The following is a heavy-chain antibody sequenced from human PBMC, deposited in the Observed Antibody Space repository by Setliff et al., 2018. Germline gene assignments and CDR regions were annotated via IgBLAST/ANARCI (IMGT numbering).Heavy chain of an antibody. J-gene: IGHJ4*02. Sequence: SETLSLTCTVSGGSISSGGYYWSWIRQPPGKGLEWIGEINHSGSTNYNPSLKSRVTISVDTSKNQFSLKLSSVTAADTAVYYCARTPDGFLGDGYNLNTLGYFDSWGQGTLVTVSS. V-gene: IGHV4-39*07. D-gene: IGHD3-3*01. CDR1: GGSISSGGYY. CDR3: ARTPDGFLGDGYNLNTLGYFDS. CDR2: INHSGST.